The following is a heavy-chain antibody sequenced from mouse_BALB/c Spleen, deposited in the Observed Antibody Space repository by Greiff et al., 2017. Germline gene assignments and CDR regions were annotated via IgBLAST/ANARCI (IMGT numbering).Heavy chain of an antibody. CDR2: ISYSGST. CDR1: GDSITSCY. D-gene: IGHD1-1*01. V-gene: IGHV3-8*02. CDR3: AGTTVGDFDY. Sequence: VQLKQSGPSLVKPSQTLSLTCSVTGDSITSCYWNWIRKFPGNKLEYMGYISYSGSTYYNPSLKSRFSITRDTSKNQYYLQLNSVTTEDTATYYCAGTTVGDFDYWGQGTTLTVSS. J-gene: IGHJ2*01.